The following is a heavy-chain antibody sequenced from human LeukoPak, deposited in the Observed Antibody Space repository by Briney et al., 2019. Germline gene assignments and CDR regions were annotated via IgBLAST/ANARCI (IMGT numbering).Heavy chain of an antibody. CDR2: MNPNSGNT. CDR1: GYTFTSYD. J-gene: IGHJ4*02. Sequence: ASVKVSCKASGYTFTSYDINWVRQATGQGLEWMGWMNPNSGNTGYAQKFQGRVTMTRNTSISTAYVELSSLRSEDTAVYYCARGWMVRGVRHLNFDYWGQGTLVTVSS. D-gene: IGHD3-10*01. V-gene: IGHV1-8*01. CDR3: ARGWMVRGVRHLNFDY.